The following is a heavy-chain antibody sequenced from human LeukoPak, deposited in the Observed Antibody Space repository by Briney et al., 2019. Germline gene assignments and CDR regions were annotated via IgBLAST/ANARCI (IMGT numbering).Heavy chain of an antibody. J-gene: IGHJ3*02. V-gene: IGHV3-30*02. D-gene: IGHD6-13*01. CDR3: ARDFRIFIPISPGIADAFDI. CDR1: GFTFSSYG. Sequence: SGGSLRLSCAASGFTFSSYGMHWVRQAPGKGLEWVAFIRYDGSNKYYADTVKGRFTISRDNSKNTLYLQMNSLRAEDTAVYYCARDFRIFIPISPGIADAFDIWGQGTMVTVSS. CDR2: IRYDGSNK.